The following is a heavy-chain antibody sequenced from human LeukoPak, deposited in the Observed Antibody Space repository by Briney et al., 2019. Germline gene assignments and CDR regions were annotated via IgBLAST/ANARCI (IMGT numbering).Heavy chain of an antibody. V-gene: IGHV3-23*01. Sequence: GGSLRLSCEASGFTFGSYAMYWVRQAPGKGLEWVAGIFGSGGSPHYADSVKGRFTISRDNSKNTVYLQINSLRAEDTAVYYCGKTTAGYSSGQKPAWPVDYWGQGALVTVSS. D-gene: IGHD5-18*01. CDR3: GKTTAGYSSGQKPAWPVDY. CDR1: GFTFGSYA. CDR2: IFGSGGSP. J-gene: IGHJ4*02.